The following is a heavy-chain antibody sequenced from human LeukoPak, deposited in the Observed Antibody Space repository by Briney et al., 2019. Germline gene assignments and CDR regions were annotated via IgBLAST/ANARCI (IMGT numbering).Heavy chain of an antibody. CDR3: ARDLWYSGYDFDY. Sequence: GGSLRLSCAASGFTFSSYWKSWVRQAPGKGLEWVANIKQDGSEKYYVDSVKGRFTISRDNAKNSLYLQMNSLRAEDTAVYYCARDLWYSGYDFDYWGQGTLVTVSS. J-gene: IGHJ4*02. CDR1: GFTFSSYW. D-gene: IGHD5-12*01. CDR2: IKQDGSEK. V-gene: IGHV3-7*01.